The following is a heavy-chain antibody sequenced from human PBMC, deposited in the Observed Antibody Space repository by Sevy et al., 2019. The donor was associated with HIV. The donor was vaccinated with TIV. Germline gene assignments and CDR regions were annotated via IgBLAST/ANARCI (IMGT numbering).Heavy chain of an antibody. CDR2: INWDSDQV. Sequence: GGSLRLSCVTSGFSFSDYAMHWVRQIPGRGLEWVASINWDSDQVEYADSLRGRFTISRDNANSSLYLHMGSLRVDDSALYFCAKDVNWNFPNYFDSWGQGTLVTVSS. V-gene: IGHV3-9*01. D-gene: IGHD1-1*01. CDR1: GFSFSDYA. CDR3: AKDVNWNFPNYFDS. J-gene: IGHJ4*02.